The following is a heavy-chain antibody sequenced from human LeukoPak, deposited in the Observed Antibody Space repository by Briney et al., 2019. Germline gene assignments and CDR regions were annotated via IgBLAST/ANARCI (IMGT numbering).Heavy chain of an antibody. CDR3: ARTSDFWSGYHDY. J-gene: IGHJ4*02. D-gene: IGHD3-3*01. CDR1: GGSFSGYY. V-gene: IGHV4-34*01. CDR2: INHSGST. Sequence: SETLSLTCAVYGGSFSGYYWSWIRQPPGKGLEWIGEINHSGSTNYNPSLKSRVTISVDTSKNQFSLKLSSVAAADTAVYYCARTSDFWSGYHDYWGQGTLVTVSS.